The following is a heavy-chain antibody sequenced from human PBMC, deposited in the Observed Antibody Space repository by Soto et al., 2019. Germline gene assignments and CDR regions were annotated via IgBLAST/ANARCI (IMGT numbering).Heavy chain of an antibody. D-gene: IGHD5-12*01. CDR1: GGSISSGDYY. CDR3: ARWLGYGPHFDY. V-gene: IGHV4-30-4*01. J-gene: IGHJ4*02. Sequence: QVQLQESGPGLVKPSQTLSLTCTVSGGSISSGDYYWSWIRQPPGKGLEWIGYIYYRGSTYYNPSLKSRVTISVETSKNQFSLKLSSVTAADTAVYYCARWLGYGPHFDYWGQGTLVTVSS. CDR2: IYYRGST.